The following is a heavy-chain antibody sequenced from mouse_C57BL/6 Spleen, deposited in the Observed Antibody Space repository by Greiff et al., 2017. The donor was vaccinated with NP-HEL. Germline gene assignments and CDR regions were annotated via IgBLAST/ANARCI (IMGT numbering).Heavy chain of an antibody. CDR1: GFTFSSYA. Sequence: EVQGVESGEGLVKPGGSLKLSCAASGFTFSSYAMSWVRQTPEKRLEWVAYISSGGDYIYYADTVKGRFTISRDNARNTLYLQMSSLKSEDTAMYYCTREEVYSNYVGFAYWGQGTLVTVSA. D-gene: IGHD2-5*01. V-gene: IGHV5-9-1*02. CDR3: TREEVYSNYVGFAY. J-gene: IGHJ3*01. CDR2: ISSGGDYI.